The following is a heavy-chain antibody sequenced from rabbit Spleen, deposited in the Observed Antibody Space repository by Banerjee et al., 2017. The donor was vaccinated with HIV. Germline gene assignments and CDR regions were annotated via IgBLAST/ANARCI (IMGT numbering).Heavy chain of an antibody. J-gene: IGHJ3*01. V-gene: IGHV1S45*01. CDR3: ARDLDGVIGWNFGW. CDR1: GFTLSRYW. D-gene: IGHD4-1*01. CDR2: IYTGSSGGA. Sequence: QEQLVESGGGLVQPEGSLTLTCTASGFTLSRYWICWVRQAPGKGLEWIGCIYTGSSGGAYYATWAKGRFTVSKTSSTTVTLQMTSLTVADTATYFCARDLDGVIGWNFGWWGQGTLVTVS.